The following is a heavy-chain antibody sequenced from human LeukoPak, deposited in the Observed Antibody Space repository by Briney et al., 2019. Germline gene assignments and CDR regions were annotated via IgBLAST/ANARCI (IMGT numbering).Heavy chain of an antibody. J-gene: IGHJ4*02. CDR3: TRGVLTGRSLPSY. CDR1: GFTFSTYL. Sequence: GGSLRLSCAASGFTFSTYLMNRVRQAPGKGLEWVANIKQDGGAENYVDSVKGRFTISRDNAKNSLYLQMNSLRAEDTAVYYCTRGVLTGRSLPSYWGEGPLVTVSS. V-gene: IGHV3-7*01. CDR2: IKQDGGAE. D-gene: IGHD3-9*01.